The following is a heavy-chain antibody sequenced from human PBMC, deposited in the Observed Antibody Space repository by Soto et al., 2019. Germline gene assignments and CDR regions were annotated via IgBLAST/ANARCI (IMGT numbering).Heavy chain of an antibody. V-gene: IGHV3-43*01. CDR2: ISWDGGST. CDR1: GFTFDDYT. D-gene: IGHD3-3*01. CDR3: AKAYDFWSGYAFDY. Sequence: GGSLRLSCAASGFTFDDYTMHWVRQAPGKGLEWVSLISWDGGSTYYADSVKGRFTISRDNSKNSLYLQMNSLRTEDTALYYCAKAYDFWSGYAFDYWGQGTLVTVSS. J-gene: IGHJ4*02.